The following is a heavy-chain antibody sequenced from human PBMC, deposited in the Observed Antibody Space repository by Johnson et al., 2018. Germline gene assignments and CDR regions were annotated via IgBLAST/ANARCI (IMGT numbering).Heavy chain of an antibody. D-gene: IGHD4-11*01. CDR1: GYSFTSYW. CDR3: ASSRSYTVTYYGMDV. Sequence: VQLVESGAEVKKPGESXKISCKGSGYSFTSYWIGWVRQMPGKGLAWMGIIYPGDSDTRYSPSFQGQVTISADKSISPAYLQWSSLKAPDTAMYYCASSRSYTVTYYGMDVWGQGTTVTVSS. J-gene: IGHJ6*02. CDR2: IYPGDSDT. V-gene: IGHV5-51*01.